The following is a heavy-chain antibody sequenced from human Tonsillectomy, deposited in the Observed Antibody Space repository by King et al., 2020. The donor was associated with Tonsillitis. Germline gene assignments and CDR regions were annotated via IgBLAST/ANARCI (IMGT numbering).Heavy chain of an antibody. CDR3: AKDQRAIDYYDSSGYSDY. CDR1: GFTFSSYA. V-gene: IGHV3-23*04. CDR2: ISGSGGST. J-gene: IGHJ4*02. D-gene: IGHD3-22*01. Sequence: VQLVESGGGLVQPGGSLRLSCAASGFTFSSYAMNWVRQAPGKGLEWVSAISGSGGSTFYADSVKGRFTISRDNSKNTLYLKMNSLRAEDTAIYYCAKDQRAIDYYDSSGYSDYWGQGTLVTVSS.